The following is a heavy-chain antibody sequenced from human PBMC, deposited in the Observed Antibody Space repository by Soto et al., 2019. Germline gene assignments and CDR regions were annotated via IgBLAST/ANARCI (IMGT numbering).Heavy chain of an antibody. CDR3: ARGITGTNLDWFDP. D-gene: IGHD1-7*01. CDR2: IYTSGST. V-gene: IGHV4-4*07. CDR1: GGSISSYY. Sequence: PSETLSLTCTVSGGSISSYYWSWIRQPAGKGLEWIGRIYTSGSTNYNPSLKSRVTMSVDTSKNQFSLKLSSVTAADTAVYYCARGITGTNLDWFDPWGQGTLVPVSS. J-gene: IGHJ5*02.